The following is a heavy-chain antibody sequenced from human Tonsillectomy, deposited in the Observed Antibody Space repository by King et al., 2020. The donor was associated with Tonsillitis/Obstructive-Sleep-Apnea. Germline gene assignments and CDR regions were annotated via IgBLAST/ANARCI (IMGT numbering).Heavy chain of an antibody. CDR1: GFTVSSNY. CDR2: IYSGGST. D-gene: IGHD3-16*01. V-gene: IGHV3-66*01. CDR3: ARDPRRGSYGFDY. J-gene: IGHJ4*02. Sequence: QLVQSGGGLVQPGGSLRLSCAASGFTVSSNYMSWVRHAPGKGLEGVSVIYSGGSTYYADSVKGRFTISRDNSKNTLYLQMNSLRAEDTAVYYCARDPRRGSYGFDYWGQGTLVTVSS.